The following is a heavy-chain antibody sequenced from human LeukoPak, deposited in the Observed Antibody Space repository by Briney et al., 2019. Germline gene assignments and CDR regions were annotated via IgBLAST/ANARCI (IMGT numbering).Heavy chain of an antibody. D-gene: IGHD1-26*01. CDR2: ISGSGGST. Sequence: GGSLRLSCAASGFTFSSYAMSWVRQAPGEGLEWVSAISGSGGSTYYTDSVKGRFTISRDNSKNTLYLQVNSLRAEDTAVYYCAKQARNARGVYYFDHWGQGTLVTVSS. CDR3: AKQARNARGVYYFDH. J-gene: IGHJ4*02. V-gene: IGHV3-23*01. CDR1: GFTFSSYA.